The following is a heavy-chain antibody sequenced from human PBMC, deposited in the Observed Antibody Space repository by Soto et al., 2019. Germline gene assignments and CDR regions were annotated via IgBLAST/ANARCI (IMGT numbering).Heavy chain of an antibody. CDR2: ISYDGSNK. Sequence: QVQLVESGGGVVQPGRSLRLSCAASGFTFSSYGMHWVRQAPGKGLEWVAVISYDGSNKYYADSVKGRFTISRDNSKNTQYMHMISRRAEDMAVYYSAKSSRHSEGCDDPSSDYFDYWGQGTLVTVSS. J-gene: IGHJ4*02. CDR3: AKSSRHSEGCDDPSSDYFDY. CDR1: GFTFSSYG. V-gene: IGHV3-30*18. D-gene: IGHD1-26*01.